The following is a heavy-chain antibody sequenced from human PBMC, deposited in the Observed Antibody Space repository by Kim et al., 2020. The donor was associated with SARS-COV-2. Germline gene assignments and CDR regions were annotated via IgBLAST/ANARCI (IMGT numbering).Heavy chain of an antibody. CDR3: ARRGPITNWIIDY. Sequence: YNPSLKSRVTISVDSSKNQFALKLSSVTAADTAVYYCARRGPITNWIIDYWGQGTLVTVSS. V-gene: IGHV4-39*01. J-gene: IGHJ4*02. D-gene: IGHD1-20*01.